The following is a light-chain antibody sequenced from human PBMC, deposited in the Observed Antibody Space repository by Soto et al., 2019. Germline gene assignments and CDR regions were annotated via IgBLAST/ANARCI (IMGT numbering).Light chain of an antibody. V-gene: IGLV2-14*01. J-gene: IGLJ3*02. CDR2: DVS. CDR3: SSYTTSTTGV. CDR1: SSDVGAYNY. Sequence: QSALTQPASVSGSPGQSITISCTGTSSDVGAYNYVSWFQQHPGKAPRLIIYDVSNRPSGVSNRFSGSKSGNTASLTISGLQAEDEADYYCSSYTTSTTGVFGGVTKLTVL.